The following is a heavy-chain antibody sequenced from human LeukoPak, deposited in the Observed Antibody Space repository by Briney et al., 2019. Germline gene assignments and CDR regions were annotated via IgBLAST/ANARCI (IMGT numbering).Heavy chain of an antibody. CDR3: ARDQTTVTVDY. D-gene: IGHD4-17*01. CDR2: IYYSGST. CDR1: GGSISSSSYY. Sequence: SETLSLTCTVSGGSISSSSYYWGWIRQPPGKGLEWIGSIYYSGSTYYNPSLKSRVTISVDTSKNQFTLKLSSVTAADTAVYYCARDQTTVTVDYWGQGTLVTVSS. J-gene: IGHJ4*02. V-gene: IGHV4-39*06.